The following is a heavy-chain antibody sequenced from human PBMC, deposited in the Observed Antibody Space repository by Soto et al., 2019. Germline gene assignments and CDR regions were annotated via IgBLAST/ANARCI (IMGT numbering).Heavy chain of an antibody. V-gene: IGHV3-74*01. CDR2: INSSGSST. J-gene: IGHJ4*02. CDR3: AKEMATIPTFDY. CDR1: GFTFSNYW. D-gene: IGHD5-12*01. Sequence: PGGSLRLSCAASGFTFSNYWMHWVRQAPGKGLVWVSPINSSGSSTYYADSVKGRFTISRDNSKNTLYLQMNSLRAEDTAVYYCAKEMATIPTFDYWGQGTLVTVS.